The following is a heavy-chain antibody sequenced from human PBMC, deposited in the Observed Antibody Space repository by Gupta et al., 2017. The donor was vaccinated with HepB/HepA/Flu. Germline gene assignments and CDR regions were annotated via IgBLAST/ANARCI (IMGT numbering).Heavy chain of an antibody. CDR2: LKTDGGPT. Sequence: DVQLEESGGGLVKPGGSLRLSCAAAGFTFSDAWMRWVRQAPGKGLVWVGRLKTDGGPTDYAAPVKGRFIISRDDSRNTLYLQINSLTPEDTAIYYCTTDLRWELQPSDYWGQGTLVTVSS. V-gene: IGHV3-15*01. CDR1: GFTFSDAW. CDR3: TTDLRWELQPSDY. J-gene: IGHJ4*02. D-gene: IGHD1-26*01.